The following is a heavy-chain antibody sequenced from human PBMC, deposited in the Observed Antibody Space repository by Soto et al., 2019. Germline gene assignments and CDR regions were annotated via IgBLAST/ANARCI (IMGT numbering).Heavy chain of an antibody. V-gene: IGHV1-2*02. CDR1: GYTFSEYF. CDR2: INPKTAAT. CDR3: ARIKWGLDYSSGMDV. J-gene: IGHJ6*02. D-gene: IGHD2-15*01. Sequence: QVQLVQSGAEAKKSGASVKVSCKASGYTFSEYFIQWLRQAPGQGLEWVAWINPKTAATNYAKKFQDRVTLTSATSFSTAYLELTRLRPDDTAVYYCARIKWGLDYSSGMDVWGQGTAVTVSS.